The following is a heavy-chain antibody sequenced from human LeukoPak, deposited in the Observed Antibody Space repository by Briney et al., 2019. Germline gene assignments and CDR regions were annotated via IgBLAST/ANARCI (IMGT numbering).Heavy chain of an antibody. Sequence: PGGSLRLSCAASGFTFSSYDMNWVRQAPRKGLEWVSYISSSSRTIYYADSVKGRSTISRDNAKNSLYLQMNSLRGEDTAVYYCARGAAAGRYDYYYMDVWGKGTTVTVSS. CDR2: ISSSSRTI. CDR1: GFTFSSYD. D-gene: IGHD6-13*01. CDR3: ARGAAAGRYDYYYMDV. J-gene: IGHJ6*03. V-gene: IGHV3-48*04.